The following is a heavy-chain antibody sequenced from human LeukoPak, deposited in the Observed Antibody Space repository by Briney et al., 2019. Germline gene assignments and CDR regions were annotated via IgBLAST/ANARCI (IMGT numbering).Heavy chain of an antibody. CDR1: GFTFSSNY. CDR2: IYSGGST. J-gene: IGHJ4*02. Sequence: PGGSLRLSCAASGFTFSSNYMSWVRQAPGKGLEWVSVIYSGGSTYYADSVKGRFTISGDNSKNTLYLQMNSLRAEDTAVYYCARDNGSGKYYFDYWGQGTLVTVSS. CDR3: ARDNGSGKYYFDY. D-gene: IGHD3-10*01. V-gene: IGHV3-66*02.